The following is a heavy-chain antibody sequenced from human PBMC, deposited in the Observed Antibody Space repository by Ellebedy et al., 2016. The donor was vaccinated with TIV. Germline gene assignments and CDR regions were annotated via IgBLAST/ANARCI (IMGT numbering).Heavy chain of an antibody. CDR2: ISYDGSTA. Sequence: GGSLRLSXAASGFTFSDYGMHWVRQAPGKGLEWLAVISYDGSTAYHADSVKGRFTISRDSSKNMLSLQMSSLRAEDTAVYYCARDLYNSALDYWGQGTLVTVSS. CDR1: GFTFSDYG. J-gene: IGHJ4*02. D-gene: IGHD6-19*01. V-gene: IGHV3-33*01. CDR3: ARDLYNSALDY.